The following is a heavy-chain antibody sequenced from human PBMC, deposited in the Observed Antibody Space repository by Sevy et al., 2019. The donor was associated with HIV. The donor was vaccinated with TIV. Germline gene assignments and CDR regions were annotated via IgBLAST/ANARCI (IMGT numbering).Heavy chain of an antibody. Sequence: ASVKVSCKASGGTFSSYAISWVRQAPGQGLEWMGGIIPIFGTANYAQKFQGRVTITADESTSTAYMELSSLRSEDTAVYYCATDAVPARLPAKKQYFYYYYGMDVWGQGTTVTVSS. CDR3: ATDAVPARLPAKKQYFYYYYGMDV. CDR1: GGTFSSYA. CDR2: IIPIFGTA. D-gene: IGHD2-2*01. V-gene: IGHV1-69*13. J-gene: IGHJ6*02.